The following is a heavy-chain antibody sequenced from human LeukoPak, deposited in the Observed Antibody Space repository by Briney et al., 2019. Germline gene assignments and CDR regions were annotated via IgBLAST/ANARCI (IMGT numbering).Heavy chain of an antibody. Sequence: PGGSLRLSCEASGFIFSSYGFHWVRQAPGKGLEWVTLISYDGRNQYYGQSVKGRFTISRDDSKNTLYLQMNSLRAEDTAVYYCARQWFGELFVAFDYWGQGTLVTVSS. J-gene: IGHJ4*02. CDR1: GFIFSSYG. D-gene: IGHD3-10*01. CDR3: ARQWFGELFVAFDY. CDR2: ISYDGRNQ. V-gene: IGHV3-30*03.